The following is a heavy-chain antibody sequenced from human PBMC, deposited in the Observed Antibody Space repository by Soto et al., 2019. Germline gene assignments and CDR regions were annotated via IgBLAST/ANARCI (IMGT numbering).Heavy chain of an antibody. D-gene: IGHD6-13*01. Sequence: GGSLRLSCAASGFTFSSYAMSWVRQAPGKGLEWVSGISGSGGSTYYADSVKGRFTISRDNSKNTLFLQMNSLRAEDTAVYYCAKPILPGIAAAGDFDYWGQGTLVTVSS. V-gene: IGHV3-23*01. CDR1: GFTFSSYA. CDR2: ISGSGGST. CDR3: AKPILPGIAAAGDFDY. J-gene: IGHJ4*02.